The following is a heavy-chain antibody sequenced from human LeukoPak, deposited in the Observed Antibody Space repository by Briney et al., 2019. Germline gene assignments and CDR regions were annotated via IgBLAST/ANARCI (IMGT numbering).Heavy chain of an antibody. CDR2: ISSSGSTI. J-gene: IGHJ6*02. D-gene: IGHD3-10*01. CDR1: GFTFSDYY. Sequence: PGGSLRLSCAASGFTFSDYYMSWIRQAPGKGLEWVSYISSSGSTIYYADSVKGRFTISRDKAKNSLYLQMNSLRAEDTAVYYCARDKYYGSGSQREDVWGQGTTVTVSS. V-gene: IGHV3-11*01. CDR3: ARDKYYGSGSQREDV.